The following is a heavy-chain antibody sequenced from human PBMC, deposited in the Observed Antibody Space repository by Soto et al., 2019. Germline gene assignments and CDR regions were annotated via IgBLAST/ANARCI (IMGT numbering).Heavy chain of an antibody. CDR1: GFTFSSYA. J-gene: IGHJ4*02. Sequence: GGSLRLSCAASGFTFSSYAMSWVRQAPGKGLEWVSAISGSGGSTYYADSVKGRFTISRDNSKNMLYLQMNSLRAEDTAVYYCAKVGYSYGYASKTGYFDYWGQGTLVTVSS. CDR2: ISGSGGST. CDR3: AKVGYSYGYASKTGYFDY. V-gene: IGHV3-23*01. D-gene: IGHD5-18*01.